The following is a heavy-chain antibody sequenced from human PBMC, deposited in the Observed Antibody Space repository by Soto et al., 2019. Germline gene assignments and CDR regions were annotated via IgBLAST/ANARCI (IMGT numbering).Heavy chain of an antibody. J-gene: IGHJ5*02. CDR2: IYYSGST. Sequence: PSETLSLTCTVSGGSISSSSYYWGWIRQPPGKGLEWIGSIYYSGSTYYNPSLKSRVTISVDTSKNQFSLKLSSVTAADTAVYYWARHFVWLRWPGQGFDPWCQGTLVT. D-gene: IGHD4-17*01. CDR3: ARHFVWLRWPGQGFDP. V-gene: IGHV4-39*01. CDR1: GGSISSSSYY.